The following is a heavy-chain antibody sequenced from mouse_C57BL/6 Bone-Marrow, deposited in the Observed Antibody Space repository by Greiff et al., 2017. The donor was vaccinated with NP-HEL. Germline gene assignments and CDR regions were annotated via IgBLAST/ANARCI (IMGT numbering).Heavy chain of an antibody. Sequence: EVQLQQSGPELVKPGASVKMSCKASGYTFTDYNMHWVKQSHGKSLEWIGYINPNNGGTSYNQKFKGKATLTVNKSSSTAYMELRSLTSEDSAVYYCARRILDGYYLYYYAMDYWGQGTSVTVSS. CDR2: INPNNGGT. CDR1: GYTFTDYN. D-gene: IGHD2-3*01. V-gene: IGHV1-22*01. CDR3: ARRILDGYYLYYYAMDY. J-gene: IGHJ4*01.